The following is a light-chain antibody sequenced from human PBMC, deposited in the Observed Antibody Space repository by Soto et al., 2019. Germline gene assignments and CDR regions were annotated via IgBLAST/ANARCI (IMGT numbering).Light chain of an antibody. CDR1: NIGSKS. V-gene: IGLV3-21*04. CDR2: YDS. CDR3: QVWDSSSDHPLCV. J-gene: IGLJ1*01. Sequence: SYELTQPPSVSVAPGKTARITCGGNNIGSKSVHWYQQKPGQAPVLVIYYDSDRPSGIPERFSGSNSANTATLTISRVEAGDEDDYYCQVWDSSSDHPLCVFGTGTKVTVL.